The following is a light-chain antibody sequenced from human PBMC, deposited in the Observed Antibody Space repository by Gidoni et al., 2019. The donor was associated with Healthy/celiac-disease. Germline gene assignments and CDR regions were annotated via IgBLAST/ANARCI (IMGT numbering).Light chain of an antibody. CDR3: SSYTSSSTWV. V-gene: IGLV2-14*01. Sequence: QSALTQPASVSGSPGQSLTISCTGTSSDVGGYNSVSWYHQHPGKAPKLMIYEVSNRPPGVSNRFSGSKSGNTASLTISGLQAEDEADYYCSSYTSSSTWVFGGGTKLTVL. J-gene: IGLJ3*02. CDR1: SSDVGGYNS. CDR2: EVS.